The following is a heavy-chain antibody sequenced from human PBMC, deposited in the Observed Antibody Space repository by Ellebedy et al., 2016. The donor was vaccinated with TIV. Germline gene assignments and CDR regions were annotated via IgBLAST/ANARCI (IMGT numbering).Heavy chain of an antibody. Sequence: GESLKISCAASGFAVSSNGMSWVRQAPGKGLEWVSILYRGGSTYYADSVKGRFSISRDNSKNTLNLQMNSLRAEDTAVYYCANSPPLAFGVNSLDVWGQGTTVTVSS. J-gene: IGHJ6*02. D-gene: IGHD4-23*01. V-gene: IGHV3-53*01. CDR3: ANSPPLAFGVNSLDV. CDR1: GFAVSSNG. CDR2: LYRGGST.